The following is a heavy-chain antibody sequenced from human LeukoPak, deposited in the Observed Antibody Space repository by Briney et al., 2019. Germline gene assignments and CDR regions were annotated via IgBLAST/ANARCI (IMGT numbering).Heavy chain of an antibody. CDR1: GFTFSSYA. CDR2: ISGSGGST. V-gene: IGHV3-23*01. CDR3: AKDPDYYDSSGIDY. J-gene: IGHJ4*02. D-gene: IGHD3-22*01. Sequence: GGSLRLSCAASGFTFSSYAMSWVRQAPGKGLEWVSAISGSGGSTYYADSVKGRFAIPRDNSKNTLYLQMNSLRAEDTAVYYCAKDPDYYDSSGIDYWGQGTLVTVSS.